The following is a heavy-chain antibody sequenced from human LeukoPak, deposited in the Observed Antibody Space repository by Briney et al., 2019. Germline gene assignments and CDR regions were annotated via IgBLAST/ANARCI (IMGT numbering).Heavy chain of an antibody. J-gene: IGHJ4*02. CDR2: IYHSGST. CDR3: ARLGTKSGSYYVY. D-gene: IGHD1-26*01. Sequence: PSETLSLTCTVSGGSISSGGYYWSWIRQPPGKGLEWIGYIYHSGSTYYNPSLKSRVTISVDRSKNQFSLKLSSVTAADTAVYYCARLGTKSGSYYVYWGQGTLVTVSS. V-gene: IGHV4-30-2*01. CDR1: GGSISSGGYY.